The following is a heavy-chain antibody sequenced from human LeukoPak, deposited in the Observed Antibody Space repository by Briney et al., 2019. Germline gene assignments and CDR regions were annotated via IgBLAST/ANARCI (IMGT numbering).Heavy chain of an antibody. CDR2: MNPNSGNT. Sequence: GASVKVSCKASGYTFTGYYMHWVRQAPGQGLEWMGWMNPNSGNTGYAQKFQGRVTITRNTSISTAYMELSSLRSEDTAVYYCARAQKQWLVRGYWFDPWGQGTLVTVSS. J-gene: IGHJ5*02. V-gene: IGHV1-8*03. CDR1: GYTFTGYY. D-gene: IGHD6-19*01. CDR3: ARAQKQWLVRGYWFDP.